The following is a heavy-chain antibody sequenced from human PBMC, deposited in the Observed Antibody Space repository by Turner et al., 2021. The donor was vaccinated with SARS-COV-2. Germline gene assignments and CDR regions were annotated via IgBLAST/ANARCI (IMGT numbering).Heavy chain of an antibody. CDR3: ARDPFSVTSGYGDYFY. J-gene: IGHJ4*02. CDR2: IGYDGTNK. D-gene: IGHD4-17*01. V-gene: IGHV3-33*01. CDR1: GFTFSSYG. Sequence: QVQLVESGGGVVQPGRSLRLSCAASGFTFSSYGMHWVRQAPGKGLEWVVIIGYDGTNKYYADSVKGRFTISRDNSKNTLYLQMNSLRAEDTAVYYCARDPFSVTSGYGDYFYWGQGTLVTVSS.